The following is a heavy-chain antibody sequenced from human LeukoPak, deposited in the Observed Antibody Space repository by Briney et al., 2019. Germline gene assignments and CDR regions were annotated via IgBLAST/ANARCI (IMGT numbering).Heavy chain of an antibody. V-gene: IGHV4-39*02. CDR2: IYYNGST. CDR3: ARLESTMVRGVIKWAAFDI. Sequence: AETVSLMCTLSGGSISSSSYDWGWLRQPPGKGLEWIGSIYYNGSTYHNPSLSSRPTISVDTSKNHYSLKLSSVTAADTAVYYCARLESTMVRGVIKWAAFDIWGQGTIVTVSA. D-gene: IGHD3-10*01. CDR1: GGSISSSSYD. J-gene: IGHJ3*02.